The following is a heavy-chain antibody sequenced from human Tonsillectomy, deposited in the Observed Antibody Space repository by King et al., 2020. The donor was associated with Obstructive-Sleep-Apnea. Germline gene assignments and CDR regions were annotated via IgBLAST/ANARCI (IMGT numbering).Heavy chain of an antibody. CDR1: GFTFSSYA. J-gene: IGHJ3*02. CDR3: ARGYGSGSYPFDI. D-gene: IGHD3-10*01. V-gene: IGHV3-30*04. Sequence: VQLVESGGGVVQPGRSLRLSCAASGFTFSSYAMHWVRQAPGKGLEWVAVISYDGSNKYYADSVQGRFTISRDNSKNTLYLQMNSLRAEETAVYYCARGYGSGSYPFDIWGQGTMVTVSS. CDR2: ISYDGSNK.